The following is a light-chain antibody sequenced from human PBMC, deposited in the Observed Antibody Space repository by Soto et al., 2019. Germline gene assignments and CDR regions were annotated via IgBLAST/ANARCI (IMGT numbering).Light chain of an antibody. CDR3: LQYGVPLST. CDR1: QSVTANY. V-gene: IGKV3-20*01. J-gene: IGKJ1*01. Sequence: EIALTQSPGTLSLSPGERATLSCRASQSVTANYLAWYQQKPGQAPRLLIYGASIGATGIPDRFSGSGSGTDFTLTISRLEPEDFAVYYCLQYGVPLSTFGQGTKVEIK. CDR2: GAS.